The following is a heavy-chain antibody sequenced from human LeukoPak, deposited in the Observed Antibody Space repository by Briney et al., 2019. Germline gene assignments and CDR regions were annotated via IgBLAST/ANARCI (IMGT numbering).Heavy chain of an antibody. CDR1: GYTFTGYY. V-gene: IGHV1-2*02. Sequence: ASVKVSCKASGYTFTGYYMHWVRQAPGQGLEWMGWINPNSGGTNYAQKFQGRVTMTRDTSISTAYMELSRLRSDDTAVYYCAREVGFSPGVLNYWGQGTLVTVSS. J-gene: IGHJ4*02. D-gene: IGHD3-10*01. CDR3: AREVGFSPGVLNY. CDR2: INPNSGGT.